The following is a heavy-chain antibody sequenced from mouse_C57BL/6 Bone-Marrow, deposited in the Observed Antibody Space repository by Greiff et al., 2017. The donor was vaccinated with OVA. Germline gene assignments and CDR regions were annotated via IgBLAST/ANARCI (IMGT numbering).Heavy chain of an antibody. Sequence: QVQLQQSGAELVKPGASVKISCKASGYAFSSHWMNWVKQRPGKGLEWIGQIYPGDGDTNYNGKFKGKATLTADKSSSTAYMQLSSLTSEDSAVYFCARDWGYFDYWGQGTTLTVSS. CDR2: IYPGDGDT. J-gene: IGHJ2*01. V-gene: IGHV1-80*01. CDR1: GYAFSSHW. CDR3: ARDWGYFDY.